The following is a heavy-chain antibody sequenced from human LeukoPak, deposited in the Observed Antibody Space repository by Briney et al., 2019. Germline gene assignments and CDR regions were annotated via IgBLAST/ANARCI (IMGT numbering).Heavy chain of an antibody. V-gene: IGHV6-1*01. Sequence: SQTLSLTCAISGDSVSSNSAAWNWIRQSPSRGLEWLGRTYYRSKWYNDYAVSVKSRITINPDTSKNQFSLQLNSVTPEDTAVYYCARGDIVVVPAAGLYYYYYYGMDVWGQGTTVTVSS. D-gene: IGHD2-2*01. CDR3: ARGDIVVVPAAGLYYYYYYGMDV. CDR2: TYYRSKWYN. J-gene: IGHJ6*02. CDR1: GDSVSSNSAA.